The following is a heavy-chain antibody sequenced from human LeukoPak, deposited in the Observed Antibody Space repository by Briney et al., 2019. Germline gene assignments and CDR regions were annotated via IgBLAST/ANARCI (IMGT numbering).Heavy chain of an antibody. D-gene: IGHD3-10*01. J-gene: IGHJ5*02. V-gene: IGHV3-74*01. CDR3: ARGGGFRFDP. CDR2: TNSDGSSI. CDR1: GFSFSSYW. Sequence: GGSLRLSCAASGFSFSSYWMHWVRQAPGKGLVWVSRTNSDGSSISYADSVKGRFTISRDNAKNTLYLQMNSLRAEDTAVYYCARGGGFRFDPWGQGTLVTVSS.